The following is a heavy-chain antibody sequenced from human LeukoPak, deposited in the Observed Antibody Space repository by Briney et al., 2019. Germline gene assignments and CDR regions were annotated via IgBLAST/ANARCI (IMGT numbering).Heavy chain of an antibody. CDR3: ARDPTDYGTNTFDY. J-gene: IGHJ4*02. D-gene: IGHD4/OR15-4a*01. Sequence: GRSLRLSCAASGFTFSSYWMSWVRQAPGKGLEWVANIKQDGSEEYYVDSLKGRFTISRDNAKNSLYLQMNSLRAEDTAVYYCARDPTDYGTNTFDYWGQGTLVTVSS. CDR2: IKQDGSEE. V-gene: IGHV3-7*01. CDR1: GFTFSSYW.